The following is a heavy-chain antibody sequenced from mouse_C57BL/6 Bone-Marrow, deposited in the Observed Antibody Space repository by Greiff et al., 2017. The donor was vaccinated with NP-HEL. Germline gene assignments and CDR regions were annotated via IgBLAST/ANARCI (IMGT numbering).Heavy chain of an antibody. J-gene: IGHJ1*03. CDR3: TRSYDYGGDWYFDV. CDR2: IRNKANNHAT. Sequence: EVKVEESGGGLVQPGGSMKLSCAASGFTFSDAWMDWVRQSPEKGLEWVAEIRNKANNHATYYAESVKGRFTISRDDSKSSVYLQMNSLRAEDTGIYYCTRSYDYGGDWYFDVWGTGTTVTVSS. V-gene: IGHV6-6*01. CDR1: GFTFSDAW. D-gene: IGHD2-4*01.